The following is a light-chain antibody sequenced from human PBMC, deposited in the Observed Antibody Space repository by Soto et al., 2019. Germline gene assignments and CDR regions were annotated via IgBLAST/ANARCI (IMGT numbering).Light chain of an antibody. CDR2: HAS. V-gene: IGKV1-27*01. CDR1: QGINNY. CDR3: QNHDSLPVT. Sequence: DIQMTQSPSSLSASIGDRVTITCRASQGINNYLAWYQQKPGKHPVFLIYHASTLQSGVPSRFSGSGSGTDFTLIINSLQPEDVATYYCQNHDSLPVTFGPGTKVEIK. J-gene: IGKJ3*01.